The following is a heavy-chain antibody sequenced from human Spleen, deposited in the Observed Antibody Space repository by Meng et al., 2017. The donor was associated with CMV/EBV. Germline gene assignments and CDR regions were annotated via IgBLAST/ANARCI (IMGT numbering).Heavy chain of an antibody. CDR2: INPYSGDT. CDR1: GYSFSDYY. J-gene: IGHJ4*02. D-gene: IGHD1-7*01. V-gene: IGHV1-2*02. Sequence: ASVKVSCKASGYSFSDYYIHWVRLAPGQGLEWMGRINPYSGDTHFAQNFQARVSMTRDTSISTAYMELSRLRSDDTAVYYCASGFEAGTTRFDYWGQGTLVTVSS. CDR3: ASGFEAGTTRFDY.